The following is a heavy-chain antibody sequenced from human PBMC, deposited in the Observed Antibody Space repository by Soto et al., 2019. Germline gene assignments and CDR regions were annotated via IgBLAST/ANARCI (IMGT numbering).Heavy chain of an antibody. J-gene: IGHJ4*02. Sequence: GASVKVSCKASGYTFINYAMNWVRQAPGQRLEWMGWISADNGNTNYAQKLQGRVTITTDTSTSTAYMELRSLRSDDTAVYYCARVGPILPVDIIYWGQGTLVNGSS. CDR3: ARVGPILPVDIIY. D-gene: IGHD3-16*01. CDR2: ISADNGNT. V-gene: IGHV1-18*01. CDR1: GYTFINYA.